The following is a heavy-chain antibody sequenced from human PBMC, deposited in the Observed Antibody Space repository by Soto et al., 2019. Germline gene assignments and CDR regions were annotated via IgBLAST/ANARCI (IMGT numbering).Heavy chain of an antibody. CDR3: AGEDVGDTAITQVGY. CDR1: GGTFSSYA. V-gene: IGHV1-69*13. CDR2: IIPIFGTA. J-gene: IGHJ4*02. Sequence: ASVKVSCKASGGTFSSYAISWVRQAPGQGLEWMGGIIPIFGTANYAQKFQGRVTITADESTSTAYMELSSLRSEDTAVYYCAGEDVGDTAITQVGYGGQGTLATV. D-gene: IGHD5-18*01.